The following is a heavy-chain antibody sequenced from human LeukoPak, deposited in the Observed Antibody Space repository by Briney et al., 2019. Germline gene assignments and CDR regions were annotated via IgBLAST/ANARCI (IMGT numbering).Heavy chain of an antibody. Sequence: SETLSLTFTVSGGSISSNTYSWGWIRQPPGKGLEWIGSIYYSGSTYYNPSLKSRVTISVDTSRNQFSLKLSSVTAADTAVYYCARGGRRDDFWSGYGYFDYWGQGTLVTVSS. CDR3: ARGGRRDDFWSGYGYFDY. J-gene: IGHJ4*02. V-gene: IGHV4-39*07. CDR1: GGSISSNTYS. CDR2: IYYSGST. D-gene: IGHD3-3*01.